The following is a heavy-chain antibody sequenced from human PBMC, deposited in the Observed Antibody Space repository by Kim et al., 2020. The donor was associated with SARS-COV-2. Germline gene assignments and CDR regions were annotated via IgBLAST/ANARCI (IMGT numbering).Heavy chain of an antibody. CDR3: ARGVRGYYGSGSYSWFDY. J-gene: IGHJ4*02. V-gene: IGHV4-34*01. CDR2: INHSGST. CDR1: GGSFSGYY. D-gene: IGHD3-10*01. Sequence: SETLSLTCAVYGGSFSGYYWSWIRQPPGKGLEWIGEINHSGSTNYNPSLKSRVTISVDTSKNQFSLKLSSVTAADTAVYYCARGVRGYYGSGSYSWFDYWGQGTLVTVSS.